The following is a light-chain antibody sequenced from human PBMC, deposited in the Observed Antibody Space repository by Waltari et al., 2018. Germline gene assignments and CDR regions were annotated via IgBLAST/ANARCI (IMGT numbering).Light chain of an antibody. CDR1: QGISKF. J-gene: IGKJ4*01. Sequence: DIQMTQSPSSLAASVGDRVTITCRASQGISKFLAWFRQKPGKAPESLICGASSLQSGVPSRFSGSGSGTDFTLTISSLQPEDFASYYCQQYKTFPLTFGGGTKVEIK. CDR2: GAS. V-gene: IGKV1-16*01. CDR3: QQYKTFPLT.